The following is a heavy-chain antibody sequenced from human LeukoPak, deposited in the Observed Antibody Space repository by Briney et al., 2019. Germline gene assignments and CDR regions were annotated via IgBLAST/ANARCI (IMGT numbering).Heavy chain of an antibody. J-gene: IGHJ3*02. V-gene: IGHV1-18*01. Sequence: ASVKVSCKASGYTFTSYGISWVRQAPGQGLEWMGWISAYNGNTNYAQKLQGRVTMTTDTSTSTAYMELMSLRSDDTAVYYCARDWGVTMISVPFDIWGQGTMVTVSS. D-gene: IGHD3-22*01. CDR2: ISAYNGNT. CDR3: ARDWGVTMISVPFDI. CDR1: GYTFTSYG.